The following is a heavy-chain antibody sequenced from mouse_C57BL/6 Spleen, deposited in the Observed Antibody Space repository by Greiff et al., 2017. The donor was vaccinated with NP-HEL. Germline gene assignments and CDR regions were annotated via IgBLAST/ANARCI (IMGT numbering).Heavy chain of an antibody. Sequence: EVKLVESVAELVRPGASVKLSCTASGFNIKNTYMHWVKQRPEQGLEWIGRIDPANGNTKYAPKFQGKATITADTSSNTAYLQLSSLTSEDTAIYYCARGDRTGGYYAMDYWGQGTSVTVSS. CDR3: ARGDRTGGYYAMDY. V-gene: IGHV14-3*01. CDR1: GFNIKNTY. CDR2: IDPANGNT. D-gene: IGHD4-1*01. J-gene: IGHJ4*01.